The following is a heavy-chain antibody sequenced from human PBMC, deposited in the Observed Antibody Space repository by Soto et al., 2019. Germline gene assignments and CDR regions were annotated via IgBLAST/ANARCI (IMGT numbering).Heavy chain of an antibody. CDR2: IYYSGST. D-gene: IGHD5-12*01. V-gene: IGHV4-39*01. J-gene: IGHJ6*02. CDR1: GGSISSSSYY. CDR3: AKLLRHNYYGMDV. Sequence: SETLSLTCTVSGGSISSSSYYWGWIRQPPGKGLEWIGSIYYSGSTYYNPSLKSRVTISVDTSKNRFSLKLSSVTAADTAVYYCAKLLRHNYYGMDVWGQGTTVTVSS.